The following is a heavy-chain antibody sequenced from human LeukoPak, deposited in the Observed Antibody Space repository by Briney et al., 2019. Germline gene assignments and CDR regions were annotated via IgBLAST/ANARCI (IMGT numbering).Heavy chain of an antibody. CDR3: ARATAPQLGIPDY. CDR1: GGSISSDNYY. J-gene: IGHJ4*02. D-gene: IGHD7-27*01. V-gene: IGHV4-61*02. Sequence: PSETLSLTCTVSGGSISSDNYYYSWIRQPAGKGLEWIGRIYTSESTNYNPSLKSRVTISVDTSRNHFSLKVNSVTAADTAVYYCARATAPQLGIPDYWGQGTLVTVSS. CDR2: IYTSEST.